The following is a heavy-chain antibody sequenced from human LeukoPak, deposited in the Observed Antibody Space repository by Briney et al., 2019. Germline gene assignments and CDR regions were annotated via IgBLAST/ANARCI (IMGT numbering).Heavy chain of an antibody. V-gene: IGHV4-34*01. Sequence: PSETLSLTCAVYGGSFSGYYWSWIRQPPGKGLEWIGSIYYSGSTYYNPSLKSRVTISVDTSKNQFSLKLSSVTAADTAVYYCARQWGFDYWGQGTLVTVSS. J-gene: IGHJ4*02. D-gene: IGHD7-27*01. CDR1: GGSFSGYY. CDR2: IYYSGST. CDR3: ARQWGFDY.